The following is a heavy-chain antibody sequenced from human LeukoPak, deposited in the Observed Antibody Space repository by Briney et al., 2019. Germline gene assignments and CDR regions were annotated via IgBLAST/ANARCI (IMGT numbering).Heavy chain of an antibody. V-gene: IGHV3-7*01. CDR2: IKQCGNEK. J-gene: IGHJ6*03. D-gene: IGHD2-2*01. Sequence: GGSLSLSYAASGFTYNIYWMSWVPQAPGKRVEEVANIKQCGNEKYYVDSLKGRSNHYRDNAKNSLLLQINSLRDEDMAVYYCARDHIVVVPTATGDYYYYYMDVWGKGTTVTVSS. CDR3: ARDHIVVVPTATGDYYYYYMDV. CDR1: GFTYNIYW.